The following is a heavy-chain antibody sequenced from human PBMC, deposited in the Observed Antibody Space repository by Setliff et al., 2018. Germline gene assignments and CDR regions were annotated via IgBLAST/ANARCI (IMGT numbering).Heavy chain of an antibody. CDR1: GYTFTGYY. CDR2: INPNSGGA. CDR3: ATEMGLKHLDY. V-gene: IGHV1-2*02. D-gene: IGHD1-26*01. J-gene: IGHJ4*02. Sequence: ASVKVSCKASGYTFTGYYIHWVRQAPGQGLEWMGYINPNSGGASSAQNFQGRVTITRDTSIDTAFMELSRLTSDDTAMYYCATEMGLKHLDYWGQGTLVTVSS.